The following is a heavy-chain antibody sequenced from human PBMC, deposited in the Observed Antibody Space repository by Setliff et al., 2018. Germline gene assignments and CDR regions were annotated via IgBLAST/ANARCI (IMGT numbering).Heavy chain of an antibody. J-gene: IGHJ3*02. Sequence: ASVKVSCKASGYTFTSYAMHWVRQAPGQRLEWMGWINTGNGNTKYSQQSQGRVTITRDTSANTAYMELSSLGSEDTAVYYCARIKSSLVRGVISAFDIWGQGTMVTVSS. D-gene: IGHD3-10*01. V-gene: IGHV1-3*04. CDR3: ARIKSSLVRGVISAFDI. CDR2: INTGNGNT. CDR1: GYTFTSYA.